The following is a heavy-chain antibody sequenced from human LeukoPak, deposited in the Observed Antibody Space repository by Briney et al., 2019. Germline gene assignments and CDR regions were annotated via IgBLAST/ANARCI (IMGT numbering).Heavy chain of an antibody. J-gene: IGHJ3*02. CDR3: ARPEYYYDSSGSNFAFDI. CDR2: IYPGDSDT. CDR1: GYSFSSYW. V-gene: IGHV5-51*01. D-gene: IGHD3-22*01. Sequence: GESLKISCKGSGYSFSSYWIGWVRQMPGKGLEWMGIIYPGDSDTRYSPSFQGQVTISADKSISTAYLQWSSLKASDTAMYYCARPEYYYDSSGSNFAFDIWGQGTMVTVSS.